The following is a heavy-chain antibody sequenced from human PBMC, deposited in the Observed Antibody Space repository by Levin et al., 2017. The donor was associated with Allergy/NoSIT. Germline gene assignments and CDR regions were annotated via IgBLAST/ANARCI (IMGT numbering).Heavy chain of an antibody. Sequence: GESLKISCVASGITFSTYSMNWVRQAPGKGLEWVSYISSGSSVIYYADSVKGRFTISRDNAKNSLYLQMNSLRDEDTAVYYCARQLHFDYWGQGTLVTVSS. D-gene: IGHD4-23*01. CDR1: GITFSTYS. J-gene: IGHJ4*02. CDR3: ARQLHFDY. CDR2: ISSGSSVI. V-gene: IGHV3-48*02.